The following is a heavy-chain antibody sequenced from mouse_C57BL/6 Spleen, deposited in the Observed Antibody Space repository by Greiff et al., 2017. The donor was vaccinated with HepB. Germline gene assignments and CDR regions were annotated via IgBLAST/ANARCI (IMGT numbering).Heavy chain of an antibody. CDR3: ARFTTVPDY. V-gene: IGHV14-3*01. D-gene: IGHD1-1*01. CDR2: IDPANGNT. J-gene: IGHJ2*01. Sequence: VQLQHSVAELVRPGASVKLSCTASGFNIKNTYMHRVKQRPEQGLEWIGRIDPANGNTKYAPKFQGKATITADTSSNTAYLQLSSLTSEDTAIYYCARFTTVPDYWGQGTTLTVSS. CDR1: GFNIKNTY.